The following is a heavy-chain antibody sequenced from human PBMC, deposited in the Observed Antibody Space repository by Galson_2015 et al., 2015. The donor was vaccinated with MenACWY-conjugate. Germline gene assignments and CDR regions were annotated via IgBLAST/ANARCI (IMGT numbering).Heavy chain of an antibody. Sequence: SVKVSRKASGHTFPMFVMHGVRPAPGERLEWMGWVNAGYGDNKYYQTFQGTVTLTRDNSANTAYLEMSSLTTEDAAVDYCARAAPEDCHLTGYFDPFDCWGQGTQVTVAS. CDR1: GHTFPMFV. CDR2: VNAGYGDN. V-gene: IGHV1-3*01. D-gene: IGHD3-9*01. CDR3: ARAAPEDCHLTGYFDPFDC. J-gene: IGHJ4*02.